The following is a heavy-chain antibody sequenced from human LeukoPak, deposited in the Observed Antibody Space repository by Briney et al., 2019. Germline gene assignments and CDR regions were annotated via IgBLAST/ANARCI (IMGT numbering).Heavy chain of an antibody. D-gene: IGHD3-10*01. CDR2: ISSSSSYI. CDR1: GFTFCSYS. CDR3: ARDWVHYYGSGSFH. Sequence: GGSLRLSCAASGFTFCSYSMNWVRQAPGKGLEWVSSISSSSSYIYYADSVKGRFTISRDNAKNSLYLQMNSLRAEDTAVYYCARDWVHYYGSGSFHWGQGTLVTVSS. J-gene: IGHJ4*02. V-gene: IGHV3-21*01.